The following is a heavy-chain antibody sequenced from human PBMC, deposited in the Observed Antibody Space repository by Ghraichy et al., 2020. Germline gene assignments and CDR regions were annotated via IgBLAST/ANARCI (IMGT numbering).Heavy chain of an antibody. CDR1: GFTFSSYS. D-gene: IGHD1-26*01. CDR2: ISSSSSTI. Sequence: GGSLRLSCAASGFTFSSYSMNWVRQAPGKGLEWVSYISSSSSTIYYADSVKGRFTISRDNAKNSLYLQMNSLRDEDTAVYYCARDQGAWSVGAPAADYWGQGTLVTVSS. CDR3: ARDQGAWSVGAPAADY. J-gene: IGHJ4*02. V-gene: IGHV3-48*02.